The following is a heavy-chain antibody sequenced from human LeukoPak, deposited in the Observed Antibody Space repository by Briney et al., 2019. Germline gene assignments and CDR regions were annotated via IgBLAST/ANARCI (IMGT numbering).Heavy chain of an antibody. CDR2: IKQDGSEK. V-gene: IGHV3-7*01. D-gene: IGHD3-22*01. CDR1: GFTLSSYW. Sequence: GGSLRLSCAASGFTLSSYWMSWVRQAPGKGLEWVANIKQDGSEKYYVDSVKGRFTISRDNAKNSLYLQMNSLRAEDTAVYYCAREGYYDSSGYYRWGQGTLVTVSS. CDR3: AREGYYDSSGYYR. J-gene: IGHJ4*02.